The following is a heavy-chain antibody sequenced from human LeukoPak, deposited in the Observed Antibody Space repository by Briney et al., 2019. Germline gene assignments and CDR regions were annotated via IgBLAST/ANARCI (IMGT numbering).Heavy chain of an antibody. D-gene: IGHD3-22*01. CDR3: ARASGYYGDAFDI. J-gene: IGHJ3*02. V-gene: IGHV1-69*01. CDR1: GGTFSSYA. CDR2: IIPIFGSA. Sequence: ASVKVSCKASGGTFSSYAFSWVRQAPGQGLEWMGGIIPIFGSANYVQKFQGRVTIAADESTSTAYMELSSLRSEDTAVYYCARASGYYGDAFDIWGQGTMVTVSS.